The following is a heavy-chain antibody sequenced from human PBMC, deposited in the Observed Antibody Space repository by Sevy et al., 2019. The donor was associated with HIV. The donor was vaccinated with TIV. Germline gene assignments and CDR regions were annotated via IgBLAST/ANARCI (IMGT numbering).Heavy chain of an antibody. V-gene: IGHV3-30-3*01. J-gene: IGHJ6*03. CDR3: ARDLGSGSYDYYYIDV. Sequence: GGSLGLSCAASGFTFSSYAMHWVRQAPGKGLEWVAVISYDGSNKYYADSVKGRFTISRDNSKNTLYLQMNSLRAEDTAVYYCARDLGSGSYDYYYIDVWGKGTTVTVSS. CDR1: GFTFSSYA. D-gene: IGHD3-10*01. CDR2: ISYDGSNK.